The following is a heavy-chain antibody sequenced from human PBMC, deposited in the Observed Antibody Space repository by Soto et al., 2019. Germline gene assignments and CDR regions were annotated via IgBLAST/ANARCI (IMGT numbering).Heavy chain of an antibody. CDR2: IRSTSSTI. CDR1: GFTFSSYI. J-gene: IGHJ6*01. V-gene: IGHV3-48*02. CDR3: ARDPPRITIFGANYGMDV. D-gene: IGHD3-3*01. Sequence: GGSLRLSCAASGFTFSSYIMNWVRQAPGKGLEWGSYIRSTSSTIYYADSVKGRFTISRDNAKNSLYLQMHSLRDEDTAVYYCARDPPRITIFGANYGMDVWGQGTTVTVS.